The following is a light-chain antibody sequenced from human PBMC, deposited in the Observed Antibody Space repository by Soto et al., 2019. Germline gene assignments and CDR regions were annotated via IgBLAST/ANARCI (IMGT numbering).Light chain of an antibody. CDR3: QQANSFPIT. CDR1: QSLTNSF. V-gene: IGKV3D-20*02. Sequence: EIVLTQSPGTLSLSPGERATLSCRASQSLTNSFIAWYQQKPGQAPRLLIYDTSSRVTGIPDRFSGSGSGTDFTLTISSLQPEDCAIYFCQQANSFPITFGQGTRLEIK. CDR2: DTS. J-gene: IGKJ5*01.